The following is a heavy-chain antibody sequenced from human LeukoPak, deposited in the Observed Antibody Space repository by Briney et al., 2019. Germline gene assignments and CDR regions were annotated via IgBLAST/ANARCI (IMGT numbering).Heavy chain of an antibody. CDR2: ISSSGDAT. J-gene: IGHJ4*02. D-gene: IGHD2-2*01. CDR1: GFTFSSHA. CDR3: ARGLGYCTSTTCLLPFDY. Sequence: PGGSLRLSCAASGFTFSSHAMSWVRQAPGRGLEWVSGISSSGDATYYADSVKGRFTVSRDNSKNTLYLQMNSLRAEDTAMYYCARGLGYCTSTTCLLPFDYWGQGTLVTVSS. V-gene: IGHV3-23*01.